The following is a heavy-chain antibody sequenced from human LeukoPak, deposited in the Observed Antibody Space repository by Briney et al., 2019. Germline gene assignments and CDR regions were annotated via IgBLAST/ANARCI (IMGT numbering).Heavy chain of an antibody. J-gene: IGHJ4*02. CDR2: IWYDGSNK. CDR3: ARDGDTAMDY. V-gene: IGHV3-33*01. Sequence: PGRSLRLSCAASGFTFSSYGMHWVRQAPGKGLEWVAVIWYDGSNKYYAASVTGRFTISRDSSKNTLYLQMNSLRAEDTAVYYCARDGDTAMDYWGQGTLVTVSS. D-gene: IGHD5-18*01. CDR1: GFTFSSYG.